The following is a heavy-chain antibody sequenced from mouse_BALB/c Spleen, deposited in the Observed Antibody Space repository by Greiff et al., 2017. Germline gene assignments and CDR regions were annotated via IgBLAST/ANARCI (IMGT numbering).Heavy chain of an antibody. CDR2: ISSGGSYT. CDR3: ARHGGSSPWFAY. V-gene: IGHV5-9-3*01. Sequence: DVQGVESGGGLVKPGGSLKLSCAASGFTFSSYAMSWVRQTPEKRLEWVATISSGGSYTYYPDSVKGRFTISRDNAKNTLYLQMSSLRSEDTAMYYCARHGGSSPWFAYWGQGTLVTVSA. D-gene: IGHD1-1*01. CDR1: GFTFSSYA. J-gene: IGHJ3*01.